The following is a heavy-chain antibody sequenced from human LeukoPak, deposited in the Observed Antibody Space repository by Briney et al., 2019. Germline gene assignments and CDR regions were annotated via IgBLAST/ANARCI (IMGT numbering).Heavy chain of an antibody. CDR1: GFTFSTYG. D-gene: IGHD2-21*02. J-gene: IGHJ3*02. CDR2: VSYDGSDK. V-gene: IGHV3-30*18. Sequence: GQSLRLSCEASGFTFSTYGMHWVRQAPAKGLEWVAGVSYDGSDKYYPDSVKGRFSISRDNSKNTLYLQMNSLRPDDTAVYYCAKPRGGDSWAFDIWGHGTMVAVSS. CDR3: AKPRGGDSWAFDI.